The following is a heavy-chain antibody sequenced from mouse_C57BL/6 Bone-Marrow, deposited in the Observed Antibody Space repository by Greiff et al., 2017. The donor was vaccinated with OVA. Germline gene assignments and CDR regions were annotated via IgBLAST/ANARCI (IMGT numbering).Heavy chain of an antibody. Sequence: VQLQQSGAELVRPGASVKLSCTASGFNIKDDYMHWVKQRPEQGLEWIGWIDPENGDTEYASKFQGKATITADTSSNTAYLQLSSLTSEDTAVYYCTTNYSHLRWYFDVWGTVTTVTVSS. CDR3: TTNYSHLRWYFDV. CDR1: GFNIKDDY. V-gene: IGHV14-4*01. J-gene: IGHJ1*03. CDR2: IDPENGDT. D-gene: IGHD2-12*01.